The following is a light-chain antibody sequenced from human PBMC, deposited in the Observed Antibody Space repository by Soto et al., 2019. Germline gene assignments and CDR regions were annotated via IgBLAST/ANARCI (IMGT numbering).Light chain of an antibody. J-gene: IGKJ1*01. CDR1: QSVLYTSNNKNY. CDR2: WAS. CDR3: QQYYSTQPWT. Sequence: DIVMTQSPDSLAVSLGERATINCKSSQSVLYTSNNKNYLAWYQQKPGQPPKLLFYWASTRESGVPDRFSGSGCGADCTLTMCSLQAEDVAVYFCQQYYSTQPWTFGHGTKVEIK. V-gene: IGKV4-1*01.